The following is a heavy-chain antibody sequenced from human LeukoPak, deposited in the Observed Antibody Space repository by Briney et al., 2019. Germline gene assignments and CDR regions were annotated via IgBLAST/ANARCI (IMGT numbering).Heavy chain of an antibody. V-gene: IGHV5-51*01. D-gene: IGHD4-17*01. J-gene: IGHJ4*02. CDR2: IYPGDSQT. CDR1: GYKFTNYW. Sequence: GESLKISCKASGYKFTNYWIGWVRQMPGKGLEWMTIIYPGDSQTRYSPSFRGQVTISADKSLDTMYLQWNSLKASDTAVYYCARALRTGQGDYVPVLWGQGTLVIVSS. CDR3: ARALRTGQGDYVPVL.